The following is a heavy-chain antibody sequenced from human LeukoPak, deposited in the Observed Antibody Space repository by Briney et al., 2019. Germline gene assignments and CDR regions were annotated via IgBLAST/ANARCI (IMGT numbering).Heavy chain of an antibody. J-gene: IGHJ4*02. CDR1: GGSISSGAYY. V-gene: IGHV4-31*03. D-gene: IGHD1-26*01. CDR3: ARGGSYGGIGDY. Sequence: SQTLSLTCTVSGGSISSGAYYWNWIRQLPGKGLEWIGYISYSGSTYYNPSLKSRVTISVDTSKNQISLEVNSVTAADTAVYYCARGGSYGGIGDYWGQGTLVTVSS. CDR2: ISYSGST.